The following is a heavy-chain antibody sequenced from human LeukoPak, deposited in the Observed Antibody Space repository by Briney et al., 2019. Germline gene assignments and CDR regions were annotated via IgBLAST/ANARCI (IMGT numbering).Heavy chain of an antibody. CDR3: AKDDNWLQFES. Sequence: GGSLRLSCATPGFTFSSYGMSWVRQAPGKGLEWVSGITGSGATTYYADSVKGRFTISRDNSKSTLYLQMNSLSAEDTAVYYCAKDDNWLQFESWGQGTLVTVSS. J-gene: IGHJ5*01. D-gene: IGHD5-24*01. V-gene: IGHV3-23*01. CDR1: GFTFSSYG. CDR2: ITGSGATT.